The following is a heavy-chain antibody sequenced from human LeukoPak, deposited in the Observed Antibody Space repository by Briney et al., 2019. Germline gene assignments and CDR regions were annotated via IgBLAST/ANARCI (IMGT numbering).Heavy chain of an antibody. V-gene: IGHV3-48*03. CDR2: ISSSGSTI. CDR3: AADRIAANYYYYYGMDV. CDR1: GFTFSSYE. D-gene: IGHD6-13*01. J-gene: IGHJ6*02. Sequence: PGGSLRLSCAASGFTFSSYEMNWVRQAPGKGLEWVSYISSSGSTIYYADSVKGRFTISRDNAKNSLYLQMNSLRAEDTAVYYCAADRIAANYYYYYGMDVWGQGTTVTVSS.